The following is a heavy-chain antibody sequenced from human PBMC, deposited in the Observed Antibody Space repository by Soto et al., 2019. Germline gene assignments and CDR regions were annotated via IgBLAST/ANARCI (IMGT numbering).Heavy chain of an antibody. CDR3: ARSRRLSNYYYYGMDV. Sequence: PGESLKISCKGSGYSFTIYWISWVRQMPGKGLEWMGRIDPSDSYTNYSPSFQGHVTISADKSISTAYLQWSSLKASDTAMYYCARSRRLSNYYYYGMDVWGQGTTVTVSS. CDR2: IDPSDSYT. D-gene: IGHD3-16*02. V-gene: IGHV5-10-1*01. CDR1: GYSFTIYW. J-gene: IGHJ6*02.